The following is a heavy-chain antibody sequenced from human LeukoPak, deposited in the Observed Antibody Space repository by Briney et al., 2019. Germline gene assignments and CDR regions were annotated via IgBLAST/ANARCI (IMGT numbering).Heavy chain of an antibody. V-gene: IGHV1-2*02. CDR1: GYTVTGYY. CDR2: INPNSSGT. D-gene: IGHD6-6*01. J-gene: IGHJ4*02. CDR3: SRAPRYSSSSPYYFDY. Sequence: ASVKLSCKSSGYTVTGYYFHWMRHAPGQGLEWMGLINPNSSGTNNAQKFQDSVTITRVTSFSTAYMELSRIRSDDTAAAYCSRAPRYSSSSPYYFDYWGQGTLVTVSS.